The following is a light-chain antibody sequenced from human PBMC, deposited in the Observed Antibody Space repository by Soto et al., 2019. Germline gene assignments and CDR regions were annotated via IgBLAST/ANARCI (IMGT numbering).Light chain of an antibody. Sequence: DIQLTQSPSFLSASVGDRVTITCRASQGISNYLGWYQQKPGKAPKRLIYAASSLQSGVPSRFSGSGSGTEFTLTISSLQPEDFATYYCLQHNSYPVTFGQGTKVEIK. CDR2: AAS. CDR1: QGISNY. V-gene: IGKV1-17*01. J-gene: IGKJ1*01. CDR3: LQHNSYPVT.